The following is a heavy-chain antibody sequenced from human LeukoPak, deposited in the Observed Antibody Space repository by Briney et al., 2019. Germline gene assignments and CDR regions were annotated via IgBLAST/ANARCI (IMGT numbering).Heavy chain of an antibody. V-gene: IGHV4-34*01. D-gene: IGHD1-20*01. CDR2: INHSGST. J-gene: IGHJ5*02. CDR3: ARGRVTGPLDP. CDR1: GGSFSGYC. Sequence: PSETLSLTCAVYGGSFSGYCWNWIRQPPGKGLEWIGEINHSGSTNYNPSLKSRVTVSIDTSENQVSLKLTSVTAADTAVYYCARGRVTGPLDPWGQGSLVTVSS.